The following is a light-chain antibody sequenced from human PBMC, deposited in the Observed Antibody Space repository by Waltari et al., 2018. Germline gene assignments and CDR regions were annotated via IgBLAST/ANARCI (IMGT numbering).Light chain of an antibody. CDR1: QSVSSN. V-gene: IGKV3-15*01. CDR3: QQYNNWHWT. Sequence: EIVMTQSPATLSVSPGERATLSSRASQSVSSNLAWYQQKPGQAPRLLIYGASTRATGIPARFSGSGSGTEFTLTISSLQSEDFAVYCCQQYNNWHWTFGQGTKVEIK. CDR2: GAS. J-gene: IGKJ1*01.